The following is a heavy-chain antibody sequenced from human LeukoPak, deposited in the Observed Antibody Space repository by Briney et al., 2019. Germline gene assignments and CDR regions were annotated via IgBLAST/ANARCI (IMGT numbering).Heavy chain of an antibody. CDR2: IIPIFGTA. D-gene: IGHD5-18*01. CDR3: ARESRGGYSYGFDY. CDR1: GYTFTGYY. J-gene: IGHJ4*02. Sequence: SVKVSCKASGYTFTGYYMHWVRQAPGQGLEWMGGIIPIFGTANYAQKFQGRVTITADKSTSTAYMELSSLRSEDTAVYYCARESRGGYSYGFDYWGQGTLVTVSS. V-gene: IGHV1-69*06.